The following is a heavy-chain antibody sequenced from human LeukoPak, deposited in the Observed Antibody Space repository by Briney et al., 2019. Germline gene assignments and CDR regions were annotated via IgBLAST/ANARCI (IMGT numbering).Heavy chain of an antibody. J-gene: IGHJ4*02. V-gene: IGHV3-23*01. CDR3: AKDTGTSGYSPSSRSTDY. D-gene: IGHD5-18*01. CDR2: ISGSGGST. Sequence: GGSLRLSCAASGFTFSSYAMSWVRQAPGKGLEWVSAISGSGGSTYYADSVKGRFTISRDNSKNTLYLQMNSLRAEDTAVYYCAKDTGTSGYSPSSRSTDYWGQGTLVTVSS. CDR1: GFTFSSYA.